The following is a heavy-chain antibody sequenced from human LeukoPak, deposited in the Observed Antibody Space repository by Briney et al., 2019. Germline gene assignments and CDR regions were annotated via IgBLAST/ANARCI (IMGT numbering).Heavy chain of an antibody. V-gene: IGHV4-39*01. J-gene: IGHJ4*02. Sequence: SETLSLTCTVSGGSISSSGYYWGWIRQPPGKGLEWIGTIYYSGSTNYNPSLKSRVTISADMSKNQFSLTVTSVTAADTALYYCARPATSGTYCSAFDYWGQGTLVAVSS. CDR2: IYYSGST. D-gene: IGHD2-2*01. CDR3: ARPATSGTYCSAFDY. CDR1: GGSISSSGYY.